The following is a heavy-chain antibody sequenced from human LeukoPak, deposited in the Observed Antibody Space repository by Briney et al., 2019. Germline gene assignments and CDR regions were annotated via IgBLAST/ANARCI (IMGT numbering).Heavy chain of an antibody. CDR2: IKQDGSEK. Sequence: GGSLRLSCAASGFTFSSYWMSWVRQAPGKGLEWVANIKQDGSEKYYVDSVKGRFTISRENAKNSLYLQMNSLRAEDTAAYYCASHPGVVPAYWGQGTLVTVSS. D-gene: IGHD2-2*01. V-gene: IGHV3-7*01. CDR3: ASHPGVVPAY. J-gene: IGHJ4*02. CDR1: GFTFSSYW.